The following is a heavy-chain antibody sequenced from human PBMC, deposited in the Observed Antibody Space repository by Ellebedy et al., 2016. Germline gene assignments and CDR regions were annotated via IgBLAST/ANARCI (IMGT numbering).Heavy chain of an antibody. Sequence: GESLKISCAASGFTFSSYSMNWVRQAPGKGLEWVSYISSSSSTIYYADSVKGRFTISRDNAKNSLYLQMNSLRAEDTAVYYCARDAGGYSYGWYRTDHWYFDLWGRGTLVTVSS. D-gene: IGHD5-18*01. CDR3: ARDAGGYSYGWYRTDHWYFDL. V-gene: IGHV3-48*04. CDR1: GFTFSSYS. J-gene: IGHJ2*01. CDR2: ISSSSSTI.